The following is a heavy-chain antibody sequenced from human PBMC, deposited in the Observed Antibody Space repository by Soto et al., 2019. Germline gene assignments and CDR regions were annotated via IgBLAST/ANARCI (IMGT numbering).Heavy chain of an antibody. D-gene: IGHD4-4*01. J-gene: IGHJ6*02. V-gene: IGHV5-51*01. CDR2: IYPGDSDT. Sequence: PGESLKISCKGSGYSFTSYWIGWVRQMPGKGLEWMGIIYPGDSDTRYSPSFQGQVTISADKSISTAYLQWSSLKASDTAMYYCARLSYDYSNCDYYYYYGMDVWGQGTTVTVSS. CDR1: GYSFTSYW. CDR3: ARLSYDYSNCDYYYYYGMDV.